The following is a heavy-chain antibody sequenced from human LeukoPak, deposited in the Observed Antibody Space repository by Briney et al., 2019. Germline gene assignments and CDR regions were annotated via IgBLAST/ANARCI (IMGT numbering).Heavy chain of an antibody. CDR1: GGSISSSYW. V-gene: IGHV4-4*02. Sequence: PSETLSLTCAVSGGSISSSYWWSWVRPSPGKGLQWIGEIYHTGRTNYNPSLKSRVTISVDKTRNQFSLKLNFVTAADTAVYSCARATYYYASGSPRRPYEYDTGDRSAFDIWGQGTRVTVSS. CDR2: IYHTGRT. D-gene: IGHD3-10*01. CDR3: ARATYYYASGSPRRPYEYDTGDRSAFDI. J-gene: IGHJ3*02.